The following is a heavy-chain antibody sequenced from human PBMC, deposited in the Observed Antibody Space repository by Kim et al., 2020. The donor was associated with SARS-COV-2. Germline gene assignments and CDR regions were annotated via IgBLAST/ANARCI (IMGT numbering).Heavy chain of an antibody. CDR3: ARKGIAVADGVDY. CDR2: IYCSGST. J-gene: IGHJ4*02. D-gene: IGHD6-19*01. V-gene: IGHV4-39*01. Sequence: SETLSLTCTVSGGSISSSSYYWGWIRQPPGKGLEWIGSIYCSGSTYYNPSLKSRVTISVDTSKNQFSLKLSSVTAADTAVYYCARKGIAVADGVDYWGQGTLVTVSS. CDR1: GGSISSSSYY.